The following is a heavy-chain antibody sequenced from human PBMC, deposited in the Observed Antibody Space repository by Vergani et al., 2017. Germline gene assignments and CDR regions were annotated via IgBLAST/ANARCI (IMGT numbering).Heavy chain of an antibody. V-gene: IGHV3-30-3*01. D-gene: IGHD6-19*01. CDR2: ISFDGSNK. CDR1: GFALNRHA. CDR3: ARDSSGWSPGSDY. Sequence: QVQLVESGGGVVQPGTSLRLSCVVSGFALNRHAMYWVRQAPGKGLEWVVGISFDGSNKYYADSVKGRFTISRDNSKNSLYLQMNSLRAEDTAVYYCARDSSGWSPGSDYWGQGTLVTVSS. J-gene: IGHJ4*02.